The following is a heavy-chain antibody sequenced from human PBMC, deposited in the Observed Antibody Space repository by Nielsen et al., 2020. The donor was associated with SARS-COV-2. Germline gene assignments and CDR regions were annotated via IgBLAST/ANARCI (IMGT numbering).Heavy chain of an antibody. V-gene: IGHV5-10-1*01. J-gene: IGHJ4*02. Sequence: VRQMPGKGLEWMGRIAPGDSYISYSPSFQGHVTISADKSTTTANLQWSDLKASDTAMYYCARHSYQYYYDSSGYYYFDSWGQGTQVTVSS. D-gene: IGHD3-22*01. CDR3: ARHSYQYYYDSSGYYYFDS. CDR2: IAPGDSYI.